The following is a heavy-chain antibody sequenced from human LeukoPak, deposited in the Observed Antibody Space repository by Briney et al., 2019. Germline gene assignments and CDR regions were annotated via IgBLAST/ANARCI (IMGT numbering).Heavy chain of an antibody. CDR2: IIPIFGTA. CDR3: ARDLLGYCSSTSCRRGNWFDP. V-gene: IGHV1-69*13. Sequence: SVKVSCKASGDTFSSYAISWVRQAPGQGLEWMGGIIPIFGTANYAQKFQGRVTITADESTSTGYMELSSLRSEDTAVYYCARDLLGYCSSTSCRRGNWFDPWGQGTLVTVSS. J-gene: IGHJ5*02. CDR1: GDTFSSYA. D-gene: IGHD2-2*01.